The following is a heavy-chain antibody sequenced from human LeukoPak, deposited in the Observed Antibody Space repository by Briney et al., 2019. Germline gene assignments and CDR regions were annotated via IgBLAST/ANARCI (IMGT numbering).Heavy chain of an antibody. V-gene: IGHV3-30*02. CDR1: GFTFSSYG. D-gene: IGHD3-16*02. J-gene: IGHJ4*02. Sequence: WGSLRLSCAASGFTFSSYGMHWVRQAPGKGLEWVAFIRYDGSNKYYADSVKGRFTISRDNSKNTVYLQMNSLRAEDTAVYYCAKGGSYRSQPYFDYWGQGTPVTVSS. CDR3: AKGGSYRSQPYFDY. CDR2: IRYDGSNK.